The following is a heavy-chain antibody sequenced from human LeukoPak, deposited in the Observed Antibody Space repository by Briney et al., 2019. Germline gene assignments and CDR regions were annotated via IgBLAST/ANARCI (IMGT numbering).Heavy chain of an antibody. V-gene: IGHV4-34*01. CDR2: INHSGST. J-gene: IGHJ6*03. CDR1: VGSFSGYY. D-gene: IGHD3-10*01. Sequence: PSETLSLTCAVYVGSFSGYYWSWIRQPPGKGLEWIGEINHSGSTNYNSSLKSRVTISVDTSKNQFSLKLSSVTAADTAVYYCARGYFGSGSHCCHMDVWGKGTTITVS. CDR3: ARGYFGSGSHCCHMDV.